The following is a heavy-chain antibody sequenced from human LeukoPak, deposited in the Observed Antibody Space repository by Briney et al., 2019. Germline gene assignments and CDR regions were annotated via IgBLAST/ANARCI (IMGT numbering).Heavy chain of an antibody. D-gene: IGHD5-24*01. V-gene: IGHV5-51*01. Sequence: KFGESLKISCKGSGYSFTSYWIGWVRQMPGKGLEWMGIIYPGDSDTRYSPSFQGQVTISADKSISTAYLQWSSLKASDTAMYYCARRSSSRDGYKPHWYFDLWGRGTLVTVSS. CDR1: GYSFTSYW. CDR3: ARRSSSRDGYKPHWYFDL. CDR2: IYPGDSDT. J-gene: IGHJ2*01.